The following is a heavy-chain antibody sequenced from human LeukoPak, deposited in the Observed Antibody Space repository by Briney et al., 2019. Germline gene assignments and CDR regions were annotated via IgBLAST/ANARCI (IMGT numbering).Heavy chain of an antibody. D-gene: IGHD2-15*01. CDR3: WIDVQPQAGIPAVLGGY. Sequence: ASPKVSCNASGYTLTSSDINWVRQAPGQGLGRMGWMNTNSGNTGYAQNFRGRGTFTKNTSISTAYMELTSLRSEDTAVYYLWIDVQPQAGIPAVLGGYWGQGTLVTVSS. CDR1: GYTLTSSD. CDR2: MNTNSGNT. V-gene: IGHV1-8*03. J-gene: IGHJ4*02.